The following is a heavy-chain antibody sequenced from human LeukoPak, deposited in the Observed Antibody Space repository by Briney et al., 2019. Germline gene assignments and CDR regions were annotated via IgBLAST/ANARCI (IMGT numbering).Heavy chain of an antibody. CDR3: ARDSCSGGSCYSRGY. Sequence: ASVKVSCKASGYTFTSYYMHWVRQAPGQGLEWMGIINPSGGSTSYAQKFQGRVTITADKSTSTAYMELSSLRSEDTAVYYCARDSCSGGSCYSRGYWGQGTLVTVSS. J-gene: IGHJ4*02. V-gene: IGHV1-46*01. CDR2: INPSGGST. D-gene: IGHD2-15*01. CDR1: GYTFTSYY.